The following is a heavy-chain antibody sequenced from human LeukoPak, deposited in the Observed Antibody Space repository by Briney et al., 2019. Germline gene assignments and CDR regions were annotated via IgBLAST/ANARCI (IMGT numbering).Heavy chain of an antibody. D-gene: IGHD2-8*01. J-gene: IGHJ4*02. CDR3: TRSVRNGHFDY. CDR2: MNPNSGNT. Sequence: ASVKVSCKASGYTSTNYDINWVRQATGQGLEWMGWMNPNSGNTGYAQKFQGRVTMTRSTSISTAYMELSSLRFEDTAVYFCTRSVRNGHFDYWGQGTLVTVSS. V-gene: IGHV1-8*01. CDR1: GYTSTNYD.